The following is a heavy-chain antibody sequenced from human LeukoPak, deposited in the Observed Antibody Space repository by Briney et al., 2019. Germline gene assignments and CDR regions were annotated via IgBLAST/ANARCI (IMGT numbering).Heavy chain of an antibody. Sequence: GGSLRLSCAASGFTFSSYEMNWVRQAPGKGLEWVSYISSSGSTIYYADSVKGRFTISGDNAKNSLYLQMNSLRAEDTAVYYCARSDNWNSIPFDYWGQGTLVTVSS. CDR1: GFTFSSYE. J-gene: IGHJ4*02. CDR2: ISSSGSTI. V-gene: IGHV3-48*03. D-gene: IGHD1-7*01. CDR3: ARSDNWNSIPFDY.